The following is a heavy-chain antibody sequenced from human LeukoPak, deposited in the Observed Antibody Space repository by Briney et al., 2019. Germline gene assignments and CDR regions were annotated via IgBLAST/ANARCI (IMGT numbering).Heavy chain of an antibody. J-gene: IGHJ4*02. V-gene: IGHV4-34*01. CDR1: GGSISSYY. Sequence: PSETLSLTCTVSGGSISSYYWSWIRQPPGKGLEWIGEINHSGSTNYNPSLKSRVTISVDTSKNQFSLKLSSVTAADTAVYYCARHTGVAGSPLAYWGQGTLVTVSS. D-gene: IGHD6-19*01. CDR3: ARHTGVAGSPLAY. CDR2: INHSGST.